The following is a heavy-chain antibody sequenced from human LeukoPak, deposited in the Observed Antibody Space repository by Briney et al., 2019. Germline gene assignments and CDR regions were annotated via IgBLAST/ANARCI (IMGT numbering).Heavy chain of an antibody. D-gene: IGHD3-22*01. CDR2: IKSDGKT. V-gene: IGHV3-74*01. CDR3: ARAPSEVGGYYPEYFRH. Sequence: GGSLRLSCEASGFTFCRYWMHWVRQAPGKGLVWVSRIKSDGKTNYADSVKGRFTISRDNAKNTVSLQMDSLRAEDTGVYYCARAPSEVGGYYPEYFRHWAQGTLVTVSS. CDR1: GFTFCRYW. J-gene: IGHJ1*01.